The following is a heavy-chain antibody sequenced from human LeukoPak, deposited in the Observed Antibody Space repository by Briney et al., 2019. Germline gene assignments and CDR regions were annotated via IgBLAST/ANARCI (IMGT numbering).Heavy chain of an antibody. D-gene: IGHD3-3*01. CDR1: GGSIGSDY. J-gene: IGHJ5*02. CDR3: ARLLGWSGPINWFDP. CDR2: VYYSGIT. V-gene: IGHV4-59*08. Sequence: SETLSLTCTVSGGSIGSDYWSWIRQPPGKGLEWIGYVYYSGITNYNPSLKSRVTISVGTSKNHFSLKLTSVTAADTAVYYCARLLGWSGPINWFDPWGRGTLVTVSS.